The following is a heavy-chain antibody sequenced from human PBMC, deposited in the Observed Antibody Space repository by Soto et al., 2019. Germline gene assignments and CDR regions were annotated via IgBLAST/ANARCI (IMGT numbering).Heavy chain of an antibody. CDR1: GFNFSTYD. V-gene: IGHV3-23*01. J-gene: IGHJ4*02. Sequence: SGGSLRLSCEVSGFNFSTYDMHWVRQAPGQGLEWVSSISGGDGDNTYYADSVKGRFTVSRDNSKNTLYLQMNSLRAVDTALYYCAKEFEGFPDNWGQGSLVTVSS. D-gene: IGHD3-9*01. CDR2: ISGGDGDNT. CDR3: AKEFEGFPDN.